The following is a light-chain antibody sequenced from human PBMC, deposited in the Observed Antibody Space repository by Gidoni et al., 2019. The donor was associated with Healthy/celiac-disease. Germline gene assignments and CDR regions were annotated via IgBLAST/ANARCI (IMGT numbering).Light chain of an antibody. J-gene: IGKJ1*01. CDR3: QQYNNWSPRT. Sequence: DIVMTQSPATLSVSPGESATPSCRASQSVSSNVSWYQQKPGQAPLLLINGASTRATGIPARFSGSGSGTEFTLTISSLQSEDFAVNYCQQYNNWSPRTFGQGTKVEIK. CDR1: QSVSSN. V-gene: IGKV3-15*01. CDR2: GAS.